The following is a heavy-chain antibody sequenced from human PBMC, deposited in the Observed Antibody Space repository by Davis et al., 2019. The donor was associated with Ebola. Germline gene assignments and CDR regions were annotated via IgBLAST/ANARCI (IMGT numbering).Heavy chain of an antibody. CDR3: ATYSSSTGLGY. V-gene: IGHV3-23*01. D-gene: IGHD3-22*01. CDR2: ISGSGGST. J-gene: IGHJ1*01. Sequence: PGGSLRLSCVASGFRFSSYAMSWVRQAPGKGLEWVSAISGSGGSTYYADSVKGRFTISRDNSKNTLYLQMNSLRAEDTSLYYCATYSSSTGLGYWGQGTLVTVSS. CDR1: GFRFSSYA.